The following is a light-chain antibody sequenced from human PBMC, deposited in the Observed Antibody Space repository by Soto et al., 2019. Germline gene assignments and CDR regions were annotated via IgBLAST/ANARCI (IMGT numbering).Light chain of an antibody. CDR3: QAYDYSLTAFV. V-gene: IGLV1-40*01. CDR1: NSNLGAGYD. Sequence: QSALTQPPSVSGAPGQRVTISCTGINSNLGAGYDVHWYQQLPGAAPKLVIFGNRNRPSGVPERFSGSKSGTSASLAITGLQAEDEADYYCQAYDYSLTAFVFGGGTKLTVL. J-gene: IGLJ3*02. CDR2: GNR.